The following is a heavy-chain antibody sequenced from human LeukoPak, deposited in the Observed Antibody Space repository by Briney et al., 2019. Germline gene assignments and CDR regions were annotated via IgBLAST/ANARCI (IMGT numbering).Heavy chain of an antibody. CDR3: ARIMAVRGAPDCFHYGIDV. V-gene: IGHV4-59*01. CDR2: IYYSGST. J-gene: IGHJ6*02. D-gene: IGHD3-10*01. CDR1: GGSISGYY. Sequence: SETLSLTCTVSGGSISGYYWTWIRQPPGKGLECIGYIYYSGSTNYNPSLKSRVTISVDTSKNQFSLKLSSVTAADTAVYFCARIMAVRGAPDCFHYGIDVWGQGTTVTVSS.